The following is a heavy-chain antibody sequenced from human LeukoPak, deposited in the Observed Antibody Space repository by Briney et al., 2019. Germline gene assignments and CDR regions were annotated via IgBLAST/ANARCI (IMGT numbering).Heavy chain of an antibody. Sequence: GGSLRLSCAASGFAFSAYSMSWVRQAPGKGLEWVATLSSSGETTFYADSVRGRFTISRDNSKNTVLLQMNSLRDEDTARYYCAKRISGGTGWYSFDYWGQGTLVTVSS. CDR3: AKRISGGTGWYSFDY. J-gene: IGHJ4*02. CDR1: GFAFSAYS. CDR2: LSSSGETT. V-gene: IGHV3-23*01. D-gene: IGHD6-19*01.